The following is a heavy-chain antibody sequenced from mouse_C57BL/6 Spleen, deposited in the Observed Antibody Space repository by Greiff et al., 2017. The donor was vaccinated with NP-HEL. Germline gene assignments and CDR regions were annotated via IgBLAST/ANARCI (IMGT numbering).Heavy chain of an antibody. CDR2: IDPENGDT. D-gene: IGHD1-1*01. CDR3: THYGSSYDWYFDV. Sequence: VQLQQSGAELVRPGASVKLSCTASGFNIKDDYMHWVKQRPEQGLEWIGWIDPENGDTEYASKFQGKATITADTSSNTAYLQLSSLTSEDTAVYYCTHYGSSYDWYFDVWGTGTTVTVSS. CDR1: GFNIKDDY. J-gene: IGHJ1*03. V-gene: IGHV14-4*01.